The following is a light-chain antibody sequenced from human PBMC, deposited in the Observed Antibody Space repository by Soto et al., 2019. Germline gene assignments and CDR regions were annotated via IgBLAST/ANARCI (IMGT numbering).Light chain of an antibody. CDR3: QSHDSSLSGYV. J-gene: IGLJ1*01. CDR1: SSNIGAGYD. V-gene: IGLV1-40*01. CDR2: ANS. Sequence: QSALTQPPSVSGAPGQRVTISCTGSSSNIGAGYDVHWYQQLPGTAPKLLIYANSNRPSGVPDRFSGSRSGTSASLAITELQAEDEADYYCQSHDSSLSGYVFGTGTKVTVL.